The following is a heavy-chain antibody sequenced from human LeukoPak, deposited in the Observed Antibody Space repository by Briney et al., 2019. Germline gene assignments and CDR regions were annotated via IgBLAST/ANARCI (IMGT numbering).Heavy chain of an antibody. CDR3: ARTAPYSSSWFDY. J-gene: IGHJ4*02. Sequence: SETLSLTCTVSGGSISSYYWSWIRQPPGKGLEWIGYIYYSGSTNYNPSLKSRVTISVDTSKNQFSLKLSSVTAADTAVYYCARTAPYSSSWFDYWGQGTLVTVSS. D-gene: IGHD6-13*01. CDR1: GGSISSYY. CDR2: IYYSGST. V-gene: IGHV4-59*01.